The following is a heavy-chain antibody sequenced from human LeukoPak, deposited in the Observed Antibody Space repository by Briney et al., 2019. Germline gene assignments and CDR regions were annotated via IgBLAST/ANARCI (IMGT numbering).Heavy chain of an antibody. CDR3: AKDRSFSYGPFDY. J-gene: IGHJ4*02. V-gene: IGHV3-23*01. CDR1: GFTFSSYA. Sequence: GGSLRLSCAASGFTFSSYAMSWVRQAPGKRLEWVSAISGSGGSTYYADSVKGRFTISRDNSKNTLYLQMNSLRAEDTAVYYCAKDRSFSYGPFDYWGQGTLVTVSS. CDR2: ISGSGGST. D-gene: IGHD5-18*01.